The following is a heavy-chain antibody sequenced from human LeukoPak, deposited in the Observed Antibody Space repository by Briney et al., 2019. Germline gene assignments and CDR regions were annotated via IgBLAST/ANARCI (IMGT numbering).Heavy chain of an antibody. J-gene: IGHJ4*02. CDR3: ARGPSGYHNT. CDR2: ISSSGSTI. D-gene: IGHD5-12*01. CDR1: GFTFSSFS. Sequence: GGSLRLSCAASGFTFSSFSMSWVRQAPGKGLEWVSYISSSGSTIYYADSVKGRFTISRDNSKNTLYLQMNSLRAEDTAVYYCARGPSGYHNTGGQGTLVTVSS. V-gene: IGHV3-48*01.